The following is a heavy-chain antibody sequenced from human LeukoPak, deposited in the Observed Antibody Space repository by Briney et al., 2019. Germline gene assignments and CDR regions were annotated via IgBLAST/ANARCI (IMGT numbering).Heavy chain of an antibody. CDR1: GFTFSSYA. J-gene: IGHJ6*02. D-gene: IGHD3-3*01. V-gene: IGHV3-23*01. CDR2: ISGNGSNT. Sequence: GGSLRLSCAASGFTFSSYAMSWVRQAPEKGLGWVSAISGNGSNTYYADSVKGRFTISRDNSKNTLYLQMNSLRAEDTAVYYCAKRGHDFWSGYYNDYYYGMDVWGQGTTVTVSS. CDR3: AKRGHDFWSGYYNDYYYGMDV.